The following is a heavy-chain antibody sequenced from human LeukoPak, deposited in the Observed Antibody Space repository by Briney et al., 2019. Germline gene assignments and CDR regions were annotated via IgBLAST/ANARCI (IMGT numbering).Heavy chain of an antibody. CDR2: IYTSGST. CDR3: ARDRYYYGSESSNFEH. J-gene: IGHJ4*02. CDR1: GGSISSYY. Sequence: PSETLSLTCTVSGGSISSYYWSWVRQPAGKGLEWIGRIYTSGSTNYNPSLKSRVTMSVDTSKNQFSLKLSSVTAADTAVYYCARDRYYYGSESSNFEHGGQGTRVTVAS. V-gene: IGHV4-4*07. D-gene: IGHD3-10*01.